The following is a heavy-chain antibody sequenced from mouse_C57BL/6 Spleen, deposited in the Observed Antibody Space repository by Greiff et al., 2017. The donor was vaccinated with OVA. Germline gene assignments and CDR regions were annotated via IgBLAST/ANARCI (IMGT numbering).Heavy chain of an antibody. CDR2: ISSGGDYI. D-gene: IGHD2-12*01. CDR3: TRDALRPFYAMDY. V-gene: IGHV5-9-1*02. J-gene: IGHJ4*01. CDR1: GFTFSSYA. Sequence: VQLKESGEGLVKPGGSLKLSCAASGFTFSSYAMSWVRQTPEKRLEWVAYISSGGDYIYYADTVKGRFTISRDNARNTLYLQMSSLKSEDTAMYYCTRDALRPFYAMDYWGQGTSVTVSS.